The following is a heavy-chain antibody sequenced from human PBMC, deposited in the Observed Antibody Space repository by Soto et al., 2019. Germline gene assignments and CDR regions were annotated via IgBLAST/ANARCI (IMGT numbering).Heavy chain of an antibody. Sequence: QVQLVQSGAEVKKPGASVKVSCKASGYTFTSYYMHWVRQAPGQGLEWMGIINPSGGSTSYAQKFPGRVTMTRDTSTSTVYMELSSLRSEDTAVYYCARGSLGYCSGGSCSRGFDPWGQGTLVTVSS. V-gene: IGHV1-46*01. CDR2: INPSGGST. J-gene: IGHJ5*02. D-gene: IGHD2-15*01. CDR1: GYTFTSYY. CDR3: ARGSLGYCSGGSCSRGFDP.